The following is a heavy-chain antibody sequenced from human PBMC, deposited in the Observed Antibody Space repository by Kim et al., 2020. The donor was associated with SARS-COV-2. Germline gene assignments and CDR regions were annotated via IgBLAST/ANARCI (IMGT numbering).Heavy chain of an antibody. CDR3: ARLGSGATIYDYYYIYV. D-gene: IGHD1-26*01. CDR1: GGSFSGYY. V-gene: IGHV4-34*01. CDR2: VNHSGTT. J-gene: IGHJ6*03. Sequence: SETLSLTCTVYGGSFSGYYWSWIRQPPGKGLEWIGEVNHSGTTNYNPSLTSRVTISLDTSQNQFSLTLSSVTAADTAVYYCARLGSGATIYDYYYIYVRG.